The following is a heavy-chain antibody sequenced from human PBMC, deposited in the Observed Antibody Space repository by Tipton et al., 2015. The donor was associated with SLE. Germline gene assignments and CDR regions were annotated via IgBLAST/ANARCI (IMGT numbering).Heavy chain of an antibody. Sequence: QLVQSGAEVRKPGASVKVSCKASGYTFTSYGISWVRQAPGQGLEWMGWISAYNGNTNYAQKLHGRVTMTTDTSTTTAYMKLRNLRSDDTAVYYCATQPPYSGTWYFDYWGQGTLVTVSS. J-gene: IGHJ4*02. CDR1: GYTFTSYG. D-gene: IGHD6-13*01. CDR2: ISAYNGNT. CDR3: ATQPPYSGTWYFDY. V-gene: IGHV1-18*01.